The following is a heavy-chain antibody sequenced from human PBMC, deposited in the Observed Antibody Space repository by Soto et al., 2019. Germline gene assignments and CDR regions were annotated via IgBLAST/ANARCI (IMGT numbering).Heavy chain of an antibody. CDR3: ARGGVDYYDSSGYYFSQYYFDY. CDR1: GGSLSSGGYS. J-gene: IGHJ4*02. V-gene: IGHV4-30-2*01. CDR2: IYHSGST. Sequence: SDTLSLTCAVSGGSLSSGGYSWSWIRQPPGKGLEWIGYIYHSGSTYYNPSLKSRVTISVDRSKNQFSLKLSSVTAADTAVYYCARGGVDYYDSSGYYFSQYYFDYWGQGTLVTVSS. D-gene: IGHD3-22*01.